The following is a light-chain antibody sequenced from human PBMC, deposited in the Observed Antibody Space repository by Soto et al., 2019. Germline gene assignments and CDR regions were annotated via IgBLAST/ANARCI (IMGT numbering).Light chain of an antibody. CDR3: AAWDDSRNGYV. CDR2: YDD. V-gene: IGLV1-36*01. J-gene: IGLJ1*01. CDR1: SSNIGNNA. Sequence: QSVLTQPPSVSAAPRQRVTISCSGSSSNIGNNAVNWYQQLPGKAPKLLIYYDDLLPSGVSDRFSGSKSGTSASLAISGLQSEDEADYHCAAWDDSRNGYVFGTGTKLTVL.